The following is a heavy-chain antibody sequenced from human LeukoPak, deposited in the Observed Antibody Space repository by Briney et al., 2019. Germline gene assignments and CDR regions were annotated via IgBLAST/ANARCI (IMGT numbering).Heavy chain of an antibody. Sequence: GGSLRLSCAASGFTFNSYAMNWVRQAPGKGLEWVSTINANSGTTSYAASVRGRFTISRDNSKNTLYLQLNTLRADDTATYYCAKPISGGLAVTADWFHPWGQGTLVVVSS. J-gene: IGHJ5*01. CDR1: GFTFNSYA. CDR2: INANSGTT. CDR3: AKPISGGLAVTADWFHP. D-gene: IGHD6-19*01. V-gene: IGHV3-23*01.